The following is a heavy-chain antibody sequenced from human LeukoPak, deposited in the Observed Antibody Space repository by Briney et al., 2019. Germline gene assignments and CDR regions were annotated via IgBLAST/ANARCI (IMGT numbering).Heavy chain of an antibody. CDR2: ISWNSGSI. J-gene: IGHJ1*01. CDR3: AKDMGTIAAAGTGYFQH. D-gene: IGHD6-13*01. Sequence: GGSLRLSCAASGFTFDDYAMHWVRQAPGKGLEWVSGISWNSGSIGYADSVKGRFTISRDNPKNSLYLQMNSLRAEDTALYYCAKDMGTIAAAGTGYFQHWGQGTLVTVSS. CDR1: GFTFDDYA. V-gene: IGHV3-9*01.